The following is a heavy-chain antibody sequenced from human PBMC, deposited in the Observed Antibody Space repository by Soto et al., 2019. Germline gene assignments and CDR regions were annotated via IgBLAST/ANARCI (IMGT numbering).Heavy chain of an antibody. CDR3: ARQSSSWDHWFDP. CDR2: ISYSGST. J-gene: IGHJ5*02. D-gene: IGHD6-13*01. V-gene: IGHV4-59*08. CDR1: GGSISSYY. Sequence: SETLSLTCTVSGGSISSYYWSWIRQPPGKGLEWIGYISYSGSTNYNFSLKSRVTISVDTSKNQFSLKLSSVTAADTAVYYCARQSSSWDHWFDPWGQGTLVTVSS.